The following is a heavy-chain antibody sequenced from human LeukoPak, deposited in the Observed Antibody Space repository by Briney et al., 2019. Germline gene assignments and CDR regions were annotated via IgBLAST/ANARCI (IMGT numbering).Heavy chain of an antibody. CDR1: GYSFGDFW. D-gene: IGHD5-18*01. CDR2: IYPGDSDT. CDR3: ARSRAMAQNLDS. Sequence: GESLKISCKGSGYSFGDFWIVWVRQMPGQGLEWMGIIYPGDSDTRYSPSFQGQVTISADKSISTAYLQWSSLKASDTAMYYCARSRAMAQNLDSWGQGTLVTVSS. J-gene: IGHJ4*02. V-gene: IGHV5-51*01.